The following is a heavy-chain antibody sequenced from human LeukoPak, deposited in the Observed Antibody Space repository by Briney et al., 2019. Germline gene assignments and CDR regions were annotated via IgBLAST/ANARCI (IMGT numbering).Heavy chain of an antibody. Sequence: GRSLRLSCAASGFTFSSYGMHWVRQAPGKGLEWVAVISYDGSNKYYADSVKGRFTISRDNSRNTLYLQMNSLRAEDTAVYYCAKDHYDSSGYYYDYWGQGTLVTVSS. CDR2: ISYDGSNK. D-gene: IGHD3-22*01. J-gene: IGHJ4*02. V-gene: IGHV3-30*18. CDR1: GFTFSSYG. CDR3: AKDHYDSSGYYYDY.